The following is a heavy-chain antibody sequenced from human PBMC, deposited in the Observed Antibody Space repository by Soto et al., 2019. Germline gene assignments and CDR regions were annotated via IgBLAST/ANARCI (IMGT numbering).Heavy chain of an antibody. CDR1: GFTFSSYG. V-gene: IGHV3-30*03. CDR2: ISYDGSNK. CDR3: VRPHCIGAGCNNYFDF. J-gene: IGHJ4*02. D-gene: IGHD2-15*01. Sequence: GGSLRLSCAASGFTFSSYGMHWVRQAPGKGLEWVAVISYDGSNKYYADSVKGRFTISRDNSKNTLYLQMNSLRAEDTAVYYCVRPHCIGAGCNNYFDFWGQGILVTVSS.